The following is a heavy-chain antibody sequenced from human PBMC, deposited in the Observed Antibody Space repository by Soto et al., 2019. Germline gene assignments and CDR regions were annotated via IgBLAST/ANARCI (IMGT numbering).Heavy chain of an antibody. V-gene: IGHV3-66*01. D-gene: IGHD3-9*01. CDR2: IYSDGTT. J-gene: IGHJ4*02. CDR3: ARDTHSAVRSDW. CDR1: GFSVRNNY. Sequence: LVESGGGLVQAGESLRLSCAVSGFSVRNNYMTWVRQAPGKGLEWISVIYSDGTTYHADSVKGRFIASRDNSQNTLYLQMNNLRVEDSAVYFCARDTHSAVRSDWWGQGTLVTVAS.